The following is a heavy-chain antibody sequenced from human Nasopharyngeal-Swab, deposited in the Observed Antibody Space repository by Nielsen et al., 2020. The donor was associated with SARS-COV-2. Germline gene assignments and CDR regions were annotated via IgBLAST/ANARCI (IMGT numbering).Heavy chain of an antibody. CDR3: ASGGLVRNYYYYYYMDV. CDR1: GGTFSSNA. CDR2: IIPIFGTA. Sequence: SVKVSRKASGGTFSSNAISWVRKAPGQGREWMGGIIPIFGTANYAQKCQGRVTITADESTSTAYMELSSLRSEDTAVYYCASGGLVRNYYYYYYMDVWGKGTTVTSP. D-gene: IGHD6-6*01. J-gene: IGHJ6*03. V-gene: IGHV1-69*13.